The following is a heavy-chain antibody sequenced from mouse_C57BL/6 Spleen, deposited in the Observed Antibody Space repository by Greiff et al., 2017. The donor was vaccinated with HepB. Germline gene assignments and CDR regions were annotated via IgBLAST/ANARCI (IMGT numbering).Heavy chain of an antibody. D-gene: IGHD2-4*01. Sequence: EVQLQQSGPELVKPGASVKMSCKASGYTFTDYNMHWVKQSHGKSLEWIGYINPNNGGTSYNQKFKGKATLTVNKSSSTAYMELRRLTSEDSAVYYCARNDYAPSYFDDWGQGTTLTVSS. CDR2: INPNNGGT. CDR3: ARNDYAPSYFDD. CDR1: GYTFTDYN. J-gene: IGHJ2*01. V-gene: IGHV1-22*01.